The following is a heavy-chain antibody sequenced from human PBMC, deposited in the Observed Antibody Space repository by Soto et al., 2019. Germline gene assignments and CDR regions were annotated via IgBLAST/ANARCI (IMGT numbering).Heavy chain of an antibody. CDR3: ARVEYYDSSGYYPPPGGMDV. CDR2: IIPIFGTA. CDR1: GGTLSSYA. J-gene: IGHJ6*02. V-gene: IGHV1-69*13. Sequence: SEKVSCKASGGTLSSYAIRWVRQAPGQGIEWMGGIIPIFGTANYAQKFQGRVTITADESTSTAYMELSRLRSEDTAVYYCARVEYYDSSGYYPPPGGMDVWGQGTKVTVSS. D-gene: IGHD3-22*01.